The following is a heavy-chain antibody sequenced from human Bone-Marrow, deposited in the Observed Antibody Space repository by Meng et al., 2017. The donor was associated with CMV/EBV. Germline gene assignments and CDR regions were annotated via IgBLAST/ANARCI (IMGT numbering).Heavy chain of an antibody. D-gene: IGHD2-2*02. V-gene: IGHV4-39*07. Sequence: SETLSLTCTVSGGSISSSSYYWGWIRQPPGKGLEWIGSIYYSGSTYYNPSLKSRVTISVDTSKNQFSLKLSSVTAADTAVYYCATFRRADIVVVPAAIGKDYWGQGTLVTVSS. CDR1: GGSISSSSYY. CDR2: IYYSGST. J-gene: IGHJ4*02. CDR3: ATFRRADIVVVPAAIGKDY.